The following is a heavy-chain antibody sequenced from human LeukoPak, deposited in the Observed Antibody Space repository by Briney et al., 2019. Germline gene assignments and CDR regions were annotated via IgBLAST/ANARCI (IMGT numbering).Heavy chain of an antibody. V-gene: IGHV1-46*01. J-gene: IGHJ4*02. D-gene: IGHD6-13*01. Sequence: GASVKVSCKAFGYTITGYYIHWVRQAPGQGLEWMGIINPSGGSTSYAQKFQDRVTMTRDTSTSTVYMELSSLRSEDTAVYYCARDFGIAAAETYFDYWGQGTLVTVSS. CDR1: GYTITGYY. CDR3: ARDFGIAAAETYFDY. CDR2: INPSGGST.